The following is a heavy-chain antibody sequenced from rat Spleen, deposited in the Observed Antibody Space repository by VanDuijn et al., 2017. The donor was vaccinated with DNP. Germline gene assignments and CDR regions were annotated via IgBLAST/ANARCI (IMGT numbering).Heavy chain of an antibody. CDR2: ISSGGGGT. V-gene: IGHV5-7*01. D-gene: IGHD1-12*02. CDR1: RITFSDHN. CDR3: ARGTMMALGGFAY. Sequence: EVLLVESDGGLVQPGRSLKLSCEVSRITFSDHNMAWVRQAPKKSLEWVATISSGGGGTYYPDSVKGRFTISRDNAKSTLYLQMDSLRSEDTASYYCARGTMMALGGFAYWGQGTLVTVSS. J-gene: IGHJ3*01.